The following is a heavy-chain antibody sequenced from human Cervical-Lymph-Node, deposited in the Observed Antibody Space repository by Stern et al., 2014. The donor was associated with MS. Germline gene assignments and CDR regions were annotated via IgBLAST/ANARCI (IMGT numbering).Heavy chain of an antibody. CDR1: GYTFTSYG. Sequence: VQLVESGTEVKKPGASLIVSCKSSGYTFTSYGISWVLQAPGQGLEWVGWISADSGTTKYAQNLRDRITLTRDTSTGTAYMELRTLRSEDTAVYYCARDKMHAFDYWGQGTLVSVSS. CDR2: ISADSGTT. J-gene: IGHJ4*02. CDR3: ARDKMHAFDY. V-gene: IGHV1-18*01. D-gene: IGHD2-8*01.